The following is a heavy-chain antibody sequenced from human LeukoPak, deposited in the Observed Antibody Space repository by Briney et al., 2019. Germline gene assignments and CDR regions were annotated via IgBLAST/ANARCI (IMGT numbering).Heavy chain of an antibody. CDR3: AKSFLGYSYGKIDY. J-gene: IGHJ4*02. CDR2: ISGSGGST. D-gene: IGHD5-18*01. Sequence: GGSLRLSCAASRFTFDNYAMSWVRQAPGKGLEWVSGISGSGGSTYYVDSVKGRVTISRDNSKNTLYLQMNSLRVEDTAVYYCAKSFLGYSYGKIDYWGQGTLVNVSS. V-gene: IGHV3-23*01. CDR1: RFTFDNYA.